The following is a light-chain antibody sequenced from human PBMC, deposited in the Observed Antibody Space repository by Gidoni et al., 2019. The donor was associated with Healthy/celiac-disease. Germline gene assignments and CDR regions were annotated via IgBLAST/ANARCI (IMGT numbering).Light chain of an antibody. J-gene: IGKJ2*02. CDR1: QSVLYSSNNKNY. Sequence: DIVLTQPPDSLAVSLGERATINCKSSQSVLYSSNNKNYLAWYQQKPGQPPKLLIYWASTWESGVPDRFSGSGSGTDFTLTISSLQAEDVAVYYCQQYYSTPCTFGQGTKLEIK. CDR2: WAS. CDR3: QQYYSTPCT. V-gene: IGKV4-1*01.